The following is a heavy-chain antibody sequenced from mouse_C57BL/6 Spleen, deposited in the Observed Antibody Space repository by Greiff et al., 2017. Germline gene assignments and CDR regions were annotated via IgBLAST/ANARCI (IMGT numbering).Heavy chain of an antibody. CDR3: ARSDYGSSHSWYFDV. D-gene: IGHD1-1*01. Sequence: VQLQQPGAELVMPGASVKLSCKASGYTFTSYWMHWVKQRPGQGLEWIGEIDPSDSYTNYNQKFKGKSTLTVDKSSSTAYMQLSSLTSEDSAVYYGARSDYGSSHSWYFDVWGTGTTVTVSS. V-gene: IGHV1-69*01. CDR2: IDPSDSYT. J-gene: IGHJ1*03. CDR1: GYTFTSYW.